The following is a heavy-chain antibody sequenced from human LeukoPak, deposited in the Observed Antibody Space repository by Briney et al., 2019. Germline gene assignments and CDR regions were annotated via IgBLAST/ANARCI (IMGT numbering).Heavy chain of an antibody. Sequence: SVKVSCKASGGTFSSYAISWVRQAPGQGLEWMGGIIPVFGTANYAQKFQGRVTITADKSTSTAYMELSSLRSEDTAVYYCARDLKLELRGFDPWGQGTLVTVSS. D-gene: IGHD1-7*01. CDR1: GGTFSSYA. CDR2: IIPVFGTA. V-gene: IGHV1-69*06. CDR3: ARDLKLELRGFDP. J-gene: IGHJ5*02.